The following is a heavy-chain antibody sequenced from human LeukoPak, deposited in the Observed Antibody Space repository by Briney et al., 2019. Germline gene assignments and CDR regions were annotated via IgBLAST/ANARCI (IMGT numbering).Heavy chain of an antibody. CDR1: GYTFSNHG. CDR2: IIGYNGNT. Sequence: ASVKVSCKASGYTFSNHGVIWVRQAPGQGLEWMGWIIGYNGNTNYAQKLQGRVTMTTDTSTSTAYMELRSLRSDDTAVYYCARDRRYYYDSSGYPYFDYWGQGTLVTVSS. V-gene: IGHV1-18*01. D-gene: IGHD3-22*01. CDR3: ARDRRYYYDSSGYPYFDY. J-gene: IGHJ4*02.